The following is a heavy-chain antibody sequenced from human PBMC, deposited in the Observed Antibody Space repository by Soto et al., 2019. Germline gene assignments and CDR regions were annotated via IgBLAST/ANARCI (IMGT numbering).Heavy chain of an antibody. J-gene: IGHJ4*02. V-gene: IGHV3-23*01. D-gene: IGHD6-19*01. CDR3: AKFFVAGTRGYFDS. Sequence: EVQLLESGGGLVQPGGSLRLSCTASGFIFSSYAMSWVRQAPGKGLEWVSAISASGDNAYYADSVKGRSTISRDRSKSLYLQMKSLKAAATAIYYCAKFFVAGTRGYFDSWGQGTLVTVSS. CDR1: GFIFSSYA. CDR2: ISASGDNA.